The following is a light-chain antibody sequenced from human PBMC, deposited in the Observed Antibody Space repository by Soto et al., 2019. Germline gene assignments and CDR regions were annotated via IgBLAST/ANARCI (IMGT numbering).Light chain of an antibody. CDR1: SSDVGGHDY. CDR2: EVR. Sequence: QSALTQPASVSGSPGQSITISCTGTSSDVGGHDYVSWYQQHPGKAPKLIIYEVRNRPSGVSNRFSGSKSGNTASLTISGLQAEDEADYYCSSYSSTTLVFGTGTKDTVL. CDR3: SSYSSTTLV. J-gene: IGLJ1*01. V-gene: IGLV2-14*01.